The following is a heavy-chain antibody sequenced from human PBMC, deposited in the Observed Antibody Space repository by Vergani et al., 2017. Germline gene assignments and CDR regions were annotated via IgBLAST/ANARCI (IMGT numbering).Heavy chain of an antibody. CDR3: ARHRGSGGFFPSSYFYGMYV. CDR1: DSSIMTNPY. Sequence: QVQLQESGPGLVKPSETLTLTCDVSDSSIMTNPYWGWFRQSPGKGLEWIGCIHHSGDTHYNSSLKSRVSILIVSSSKFSLSLTSVTAADTAIYYCARHRGSGGFFPSSYFYGMYVWGHGTTVTVSS. V-gene: IGHV4-38-2*01. J-gene: IGHJ6*02. D-gene: IGHD3-10*01. CDR2: IHHSGDT.